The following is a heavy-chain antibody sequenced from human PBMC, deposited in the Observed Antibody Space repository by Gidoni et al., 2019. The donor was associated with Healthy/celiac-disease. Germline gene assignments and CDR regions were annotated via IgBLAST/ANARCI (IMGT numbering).Heavy chain of an antibody. CDR3: ARVRRLGARYYYGSGSYHAFDI. CDR2: IKQDGSEK. J-gene: IGHJ3*02. V-gene: IGHV3-7*01. Sequence: EVQLVESGGGLVQPGGSLRLSCAASGLTFSSYWMIWVRQAPGKGLEWVANIKQDGSEKYYVDSVKGRFTISRDNAKNSLYLQMNSLRAEDTAVYYCARVRRLGARYYYGSGSYHAFDIWGQGTMVTVSS. CDR1: GLTFSSYW. D-gene: IGHD3-10*01.